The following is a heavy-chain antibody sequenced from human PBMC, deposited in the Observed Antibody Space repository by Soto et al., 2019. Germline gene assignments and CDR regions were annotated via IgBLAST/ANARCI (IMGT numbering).Heavy chain of an antibody. J-gene: IGHJ4*02. CDR2: INPNSGGT. V-gene: IGHV1-2*04. CDR1: GYTFTGYY. D-gene: IGHD2-8*01. CDR3: ARGIVLMVYAIELPGYYFDY. Sequence: ASVKVSCKASGYTFTGYYMHWVRQAPGQGLEWMGWINPNSGGTNYAQKSQGWVTMTRDTSISTAYMELSRLRSDDTAVYYCARGIVLMVYAIELPGYYFDYWGQGTLVTVSS.